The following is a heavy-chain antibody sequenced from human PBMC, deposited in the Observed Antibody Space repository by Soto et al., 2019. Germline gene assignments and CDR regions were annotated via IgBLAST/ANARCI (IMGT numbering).Heavy chain of an antibody. CDR1: GGSFKSGSYS. D-gene: IGHD3-3*01. CDR3: ARDFAYFDS. CDR2: VYHTGRT. Sequence: SETLSLTCTVSGGSFKSGSYSWSWIRQPPGKGLEWIGYVYHTGRTSYNPSLKSRVSISMDTSKNQFSLNLDSVTAADTAVYFCARDFAYFDSRGQGTLVTVSS. J-gene: IGHJ4*02. V-gene: IGHV4-61*01.